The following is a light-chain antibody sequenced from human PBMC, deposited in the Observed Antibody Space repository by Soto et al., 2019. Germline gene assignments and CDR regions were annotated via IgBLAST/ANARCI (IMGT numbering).Light chain of an antibody. CDR2: KAS. CDR1: QSISSW. J-gene: IGKJ4*01. CDR3: QQYNSYSLG. Sequence: DIQMTQSPSTLSASVGDRVTITCRASQSISSWLVWYQQNPGKAPNLLIYKASSLESGAPSRLSGSGSGTEVTLIISRLQPDDFATYYGQQYNSYSLGFGGGTKVESK. V-gene: IGKV1-5*03.